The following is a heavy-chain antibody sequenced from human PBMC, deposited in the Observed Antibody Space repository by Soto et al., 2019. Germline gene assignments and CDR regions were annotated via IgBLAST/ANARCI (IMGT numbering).Heavy chain of an antibody. Sequence: QLQLQESGPGLVKPSETLSLACSVSGASVSGSAYYWGWIRQPPGKGLEWVGSIHYSGITHYNPSLTTRATISVDTSQNQFSLKLSSVTAADTAVYYCARRAHGYPTNWFDPWGQGTLVIVSS. CDR2: IHYSGIT. J-gene: IGHJ5*02. CDR3: ARRAHGYPTNWFDP. D-gene: IGHD3-22*01. V-gene: IGHV4-39*01. CDR1: GASVSGSAYY.